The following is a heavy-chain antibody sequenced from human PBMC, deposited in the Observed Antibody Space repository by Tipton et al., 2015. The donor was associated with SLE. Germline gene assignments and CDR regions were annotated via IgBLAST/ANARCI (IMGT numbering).Heavy chain of an antibody. CDR3: ANSGGTGSSWYGFDAFDI. CDR2: IYYSGST. V-gene: IGHV4-39*07. CDR1: GGSISSSRYY. Sequence: LRLSCTVSGGSISSSRYYWGWIRQPPGKGLEWIGSIYYSGSTYYNPSLKSRVTISVDTSKNQFSLKLSSVTAADTAVYYCANSGGTGSSWYGFDAFDIWGQGTMVTVSS. D-gene: IGHD6-13*01. J-gene: IGHJ3*02.